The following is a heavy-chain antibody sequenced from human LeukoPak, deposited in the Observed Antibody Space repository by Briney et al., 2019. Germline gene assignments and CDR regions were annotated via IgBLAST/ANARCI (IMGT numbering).Heavy chain of an antibody. J-gene: IGHJ4*02. CDR1: GGSFSGYF. V-gene: IGHV4-34*01. D-gene: IGHD3-22*01. CDR3: ASASYYYSRDY. Sequence: PGTLSLTCAVYGGSFSGYFWSWIRQPPGKGLEWIGEITPSGSTNYSPSLKSRVSISIDTSKKKLSLRLTSWTAADSAVYYCASASYYYSRDYWGQRTLVTVSS. CDR2: ITPSGST.